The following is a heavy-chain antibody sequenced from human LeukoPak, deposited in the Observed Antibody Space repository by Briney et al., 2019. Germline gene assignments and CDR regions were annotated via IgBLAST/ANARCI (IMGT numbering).Heavy chain of an antibody. CDR3: ARGITIFGVVTTYYYYYYMDV. J-gene: IGHJ6*03. CDR1: GGSISSYY. D-gene: IGHD3-3*01. CDR2: IYYSGST. Sequence: SETLSLTCTVSGGSISSYYWSWIRQPPGKGLEWIGYIYYSGSTNYNPSLTSRVTISVDTSKNQFSLKLSSVTAADTAVYYCARGITIFGVVTTYYYYYYMDVWGKGTTVTVSS. V-gene: IGHV4-59*01.